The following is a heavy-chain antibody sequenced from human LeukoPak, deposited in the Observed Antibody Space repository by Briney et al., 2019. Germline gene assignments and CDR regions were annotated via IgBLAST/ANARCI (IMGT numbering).Heavy chain of an antibody. Sequence: ASVKVSCKASGYTFTGYYMHWVRQAPGQGLEWMGWINPNSGGTNYAQKFQGRVTMTRDTSISTAYMELSRLRSDDTAVYYCARGIAARGSEFVDYWGQGTLVTVSS. CDR1: GYTFTGYY. D-gene: IGHD6-6*01. CDR3: ARGIAARGSEFVDY. CDR2: INPNSGGT. J-gene: IGHJ4*02. V-gene: IGHV1-2*02.